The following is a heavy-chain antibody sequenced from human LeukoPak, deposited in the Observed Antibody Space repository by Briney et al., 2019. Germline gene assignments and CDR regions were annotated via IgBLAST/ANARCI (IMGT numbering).Heavy chain of an antibody. CDR2: IYPGDSDT. J-gene: IGHJ6*03. D-gene: IGHD3-10*01. V-gene: IGHV5-51*01. CDR3: ARHYYGSGSPWRYYYYMDV. Sequence: GESLKISCKGSGYSFTSYWICWVRQLPGKGLGWVGVIYPGDSDTRYSPSFQGQVTISADKSISTAYLQWSSLKASDTAMYYCARHYYGSGSPWRYYYYMDVWGKGTTVTVSS. CDR1: GYSFTSYW.